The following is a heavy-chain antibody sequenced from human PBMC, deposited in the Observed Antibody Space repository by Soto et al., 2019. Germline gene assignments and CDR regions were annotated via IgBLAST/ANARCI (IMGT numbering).Heavy chain of an antibody. CDR2: ISYDGDNK. J-gene: IGHJ4*02. CDR3: EKAFGPGTIDS. V-gene: IGHV3-30*18. CDR1: GFIFSGYG. D-gene: IGHD1-1*01. Sequence: GGSLRLSCAASGFIFSGYGLHWVRQPPGKGLEWVALISYDGDNKYYADSMKGRFTISRDNSKNTLYLQMSSLRPDDTAIYYCEKAFGPGTIDSWGQGNLVTVSS.